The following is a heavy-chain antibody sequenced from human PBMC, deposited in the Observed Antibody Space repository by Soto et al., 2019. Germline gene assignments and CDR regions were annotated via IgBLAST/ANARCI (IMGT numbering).Heavy chain of an antibody. J-gene: IGHJ4*02. Sequence: SETLALSCAVFGGSTSGINWWSCVRQPPGKGLEWSGEIYHSGSTTSNTSLKSRVTISVDKSKNQFSLKLSSVTAADTAVYYCAGSSKYYFDYWGQGTLVTVSS. V-gene: IGHV4-4*02. D-gene: IGHD6-13*01. CDR2: IYHSGST. CDR1: GGSTSGINW. CDR3: AGSSKYYFDY.